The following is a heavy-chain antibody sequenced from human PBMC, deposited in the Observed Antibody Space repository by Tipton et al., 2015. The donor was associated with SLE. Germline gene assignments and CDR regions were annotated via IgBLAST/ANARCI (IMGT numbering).Heavy chain of an antibody. CDR1: GGSFSGYY. D-gene: IGHD6-6*01. Sequence: GLVKPSETLSLTCAVYGGSFSGYYWSWIRQPPGKGLEYIGEINHSGSTNCNPSLKSRVTISVDTSKNQFSLKLSSVTAADTAVYYCARGWSSSSYYYYYMDVWGKGTMVTVSS. CDR2: INHSGST. V-gene: IGHV4-34*01. CDR3: ARGWSSSSYYYYYMDV. J-gene: IGHJ6*03.